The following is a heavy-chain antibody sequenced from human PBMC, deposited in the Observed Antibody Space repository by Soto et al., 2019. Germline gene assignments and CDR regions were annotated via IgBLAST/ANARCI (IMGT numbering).Heavy chain of an antibody. J-gene: IGHJ4*02. CDR3: AIVHSSSSHYFDY. D-gene: IGHD6-13*01. V-gene: IGHV3-66*01. CDR1: GFTVSSYH. Sequence: GGSLRLSCAASGFTVSSYHMSWVRQAPGKGLEWVSVIYSAGSADFADSVKGRFTISRDNSKNTLYLQMSSLRAEDTAVYYCAIVHSSSSHYFDYWGQGPLVTVSS. CDR2: IYSAGSA.